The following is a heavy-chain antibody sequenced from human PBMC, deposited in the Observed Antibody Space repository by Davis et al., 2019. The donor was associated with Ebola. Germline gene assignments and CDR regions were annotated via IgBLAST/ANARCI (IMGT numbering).Heavy chain of an antibody. J-gene: IGHJ6*01. CDR3: ARVRSIAAPPRYYYGMDV. CDR2: INPNSGGT. CDR1: GYTFTGYY. D-gene: IGHD6-6*01. Sequence: ASVKVSCKASGYTFTGYYMHWVRQAPGQGLEWMGWINPNSGGTNYAQKFQGRVTMTRDTSISTAYMELSRLRSDDTAVYYCARVRSIAAPPRYYYGMDVWGQGTTVTVSS. V-gene: IGHV1-2*02.